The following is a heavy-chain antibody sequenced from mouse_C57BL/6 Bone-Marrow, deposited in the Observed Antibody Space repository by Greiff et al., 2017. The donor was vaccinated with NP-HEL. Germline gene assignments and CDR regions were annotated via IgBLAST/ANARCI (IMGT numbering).Heavy chain of an antibody. J-gene: IGHJ4*01. D-gene: IGHD1-1*01. CDR3: ASRYYGSHYYAMDY. Sequence: QVQLQQPGAELVKPGASVKLSCKASGYTFTSYWMQWVKQRPGQGLEWIGEIDPSDSYTNYNQKFKGKATLTVDTSSSTAYMQLSSLTSEDSAVYHCASRYYGSHYYAMDYWGQGTSVTVSS. V-gene: IGHV1-50*01. CDR1: GYTFTSYW. CDR2: IDPSDSYT.